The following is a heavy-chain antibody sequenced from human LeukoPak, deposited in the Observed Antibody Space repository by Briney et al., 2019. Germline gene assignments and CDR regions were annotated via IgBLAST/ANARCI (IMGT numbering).Heavy chain of an antibody. CDR1: GFTVSSDH. Sequence: GGSLRLSCAASGFTVSSDHMAWVRQAPGKGLEWVSAISGSGGSTYYADSVKGRFTISRDNSKNTLYLQMNSLRAEDTAVYYCAKVMTTVTPFDYWGQGTLVTVSS. V-gene: IGHV3-23*01. J-gene: IGHJ4*02. D-gene: IGHD4-11*01. CDR3: AKVMTTVTPFDY. CDR2: ISGSGGST.